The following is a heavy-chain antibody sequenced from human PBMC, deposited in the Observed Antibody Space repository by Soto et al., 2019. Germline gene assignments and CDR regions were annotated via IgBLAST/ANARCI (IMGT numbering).Heavy chain of an antibody. V-gene: IGHV3-74*01. Sequence: EVQLVESGGGLVQPGGTLRLSCAATGCTFSTYWMHWIRQGQGKGMVWVSRISTDGSSTNYADSVKGRFTISRDNAKSTLYLQMNSLRAEDTAVYYCARATGSNYPFDYWGQGSLVTVSS. CDR2: ISTDGSST. CDR3: ARATGSNYPFDY. D-gene: IGHD4-4*01. CDR1: GCTFSTYW. J-gene: IGHJ4*02.